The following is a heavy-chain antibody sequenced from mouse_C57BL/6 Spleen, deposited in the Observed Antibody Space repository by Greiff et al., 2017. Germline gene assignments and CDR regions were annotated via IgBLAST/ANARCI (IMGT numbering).Heavy chain of an antibody. CDR1: GYTFTGYW. CDR3: AGFITTVVATEYFDV. CDR2: ILPGSGST. J-gene: IGHJ1*03. D-gene: IGHD1-1*01. V-gene: IGHV1-9*01. Sequence: VQGVESGAELMKPGASVKLSCKATGYTFTGYWIEWVKQRPGHGLEWIGAILPGSGSTNYNEKFKGKATFTADTSSNTAYMQLRSLTTEDAAIYYCAGFITTVVATEYFDVWGTGTTVTVSS.